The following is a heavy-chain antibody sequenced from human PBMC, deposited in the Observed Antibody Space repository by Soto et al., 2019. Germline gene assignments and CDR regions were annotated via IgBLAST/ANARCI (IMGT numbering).Heavy chain of an antibody. V-gene: IGHV5-10-1*01. CDR3: ARLGGLGTTQLDY. J-gene: IGHJ4*02. Sequence: GESLKISCKASGYSFTSYWITWVRQMPGKGLEYMGRIEPSDSYTNYSPSFQGHVTISADKSISTAYLQWSSLKASDTAMYYCARLGGLGTTQLDYWGQGTLDTVSS. CDR2: IEPSDSYT. CDR1: GYSFTSYW. D-gene: IGHD3-10*01.